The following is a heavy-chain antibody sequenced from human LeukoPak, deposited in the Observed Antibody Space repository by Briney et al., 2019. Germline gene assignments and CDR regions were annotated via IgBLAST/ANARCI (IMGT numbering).Heavy chain of an antibody. CDR3: ECSSGWDDAFDI. J-gene: IGHJ3*02. D-gene: IGHD6-19*01. CDR2: INWNGGST. CDR1: GFTFDDYG. Sequence: AGGSLRLSCAASGFTFDDYGMSWVRQAPGKGLEWVSGINWNGGSTGYADCVKGRFTISRDNAKNSLDLQMNSLRAEDTALYYCECSSGWDDAFDIWGQGTMVTVSS. V-gene: IGHV3-20*04.